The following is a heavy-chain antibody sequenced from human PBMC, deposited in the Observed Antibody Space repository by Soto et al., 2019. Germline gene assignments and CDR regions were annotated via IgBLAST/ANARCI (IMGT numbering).Heavy chain of an antibody. J-gene: IGHJ3*02. Sequence: QVQLVQSGAEVKKPGSSVKVSCKASGGTFSSYAISWVRQAPGHGLEWMGVIIPIFGTANYAQKFQGRVMITADKSTSTAYLELISLRSEDTAVYCCARVPIWPEPGAFDIWGQVTMVTVAS. CDR1: GGTFSSYA. V-gene: IGHV1-69*06. CDR2: IIPIFGTA. CDR3: ARVPIWPEPGAFDI.